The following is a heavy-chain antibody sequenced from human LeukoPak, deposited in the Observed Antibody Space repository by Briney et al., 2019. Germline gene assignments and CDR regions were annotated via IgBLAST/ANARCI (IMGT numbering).Heavy chain of an antibody. Sequence: GGSLRLSCAASGFTFSSYAMSWVRQAPGKGLEWVSAISGSGGSTYYADSVKGRFTISRDNSKNTLYLQMNSLRAEVTAVYYCAKRGDGAFDAFDIWGQGTMVTVSS. CDR1: GFTFSSYA. J-gene: IGHJ3*02. D-gene: IGHD2-21*02. CDR3: AKRGDGAFDAFDI. V-gene: IGHV3-23*01. CDR2: ISGSGGST.